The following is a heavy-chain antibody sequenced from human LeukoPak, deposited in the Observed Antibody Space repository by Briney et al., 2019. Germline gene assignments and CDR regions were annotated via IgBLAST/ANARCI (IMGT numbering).Heavy chain of an antibody. CDR1: EFTVSSNY. Sequence: GGSLRLSCAASEFTVSSNYMSWVRQAPGKGLEWVSVIYSGGSTYYADSVKGRFTISRDNSKNTLYLQMNSLRAEDTAVYYCASGLNKAAGEEVRDYWGQGTLVTVSS. V-gene: IGHV3-53*01. CDR3: ASGLNKAAGEEVRDY. J-gene: IGHJ4*02. D-gene: IGHD6-13*01. CDR2: IYSGGST.